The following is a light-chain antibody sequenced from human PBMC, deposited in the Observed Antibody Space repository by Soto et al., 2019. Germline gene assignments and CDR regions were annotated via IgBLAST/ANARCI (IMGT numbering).Light chain of an antibody. CDR2: DVS. Sequence: DVQVTQSPSSLSASVGDRVTITCQASQDIGDYLNWFQQIPGKAPKLLIYDVSHLETGVPSRFSGGGSGTDFTFTINSLRPEDIATYYCQYYDHLLYNFGPGTKLEIK. CDR3: QYYDHLLYN. CDR1: QDIGDY. V-gene: IGKV1-33*01. J-gene: IGKJ2*01.